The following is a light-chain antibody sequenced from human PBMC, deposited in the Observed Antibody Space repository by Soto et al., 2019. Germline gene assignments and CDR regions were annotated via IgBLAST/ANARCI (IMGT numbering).Light chain of an antibody. CDR2: DVS. CDR1: SSDVGGYNY. CDR3: SSYTSSSTRV. Sequence: QSALTQPASVSGSPGQSITISCTGTSSDVGGYNYVSRYQQHPGKAPKLMIYDVSNRPSGVSNRFSGSKSGNTASLTISGLQAEDEADYYCSSYTSSSTRVFGTWTKVTV. J-gene: IGLJ1*01. V-gene: IGLV2-14*01.